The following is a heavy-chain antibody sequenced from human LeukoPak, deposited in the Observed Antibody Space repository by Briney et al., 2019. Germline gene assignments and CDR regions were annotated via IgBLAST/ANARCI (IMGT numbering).Heavy chain of an antibody. Sequence: SETLSLTCAVYGEPFSGYYWSWIRQPPGKGLEWIGEINHSGSTNYNPSLKSRVTISVDTSKNQFSLKLSSVTAADTAVYYCARGRISSSSAGRRYFDLWGRGTLVTVSS. CDR2: INHSGST. CDR1: GEPFSGYY. CDR3: ARGRISSSSAGRRYFDL. V-gene: IGHV4-34*01. J-gene: IGHJ2*01. D-gene: IGHD6-6*01.